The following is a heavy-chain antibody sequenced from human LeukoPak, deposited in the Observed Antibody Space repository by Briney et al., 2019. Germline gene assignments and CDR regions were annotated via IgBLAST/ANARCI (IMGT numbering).Heavy chain of an antibody. D-gene: IGHD3-22*01. J-gene: IGHJ4*02. CDR3: AKDIGANYYDSSGYLDY. CDR2: ISSSSSTI. V-gene: IGHV3-48*01. Sequence: GGSLRLSCAASGFTFSSYSMNWVRQAPGKGLEWVSYISSSSSTIYYADSVKGRFTISRDNAKNSLYLQMNSLRAEDTALYYCAKDIGANYYDSSGYLDYWGQGTLVTVSS. CDR1: GFTFSSYS.